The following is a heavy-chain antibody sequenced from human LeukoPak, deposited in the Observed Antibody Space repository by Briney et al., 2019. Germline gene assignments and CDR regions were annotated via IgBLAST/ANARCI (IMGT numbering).Heavy chain of an antibody. CDR3: AKGGGYEAQYYYYYLDV. D-gene: IGHD5-12*01. Sequence: GGSLRLSCAASGFTFTNYAMSWVRQAPGKGLEWVSAISVTGGSTYYADSVKGRFTISRDNSKNTLYLQMKSLRAEDTAVYYCAKGGGYEAQYYYYYLDVWGKGTTVTISS. CDR2: ISVTGGST. CDR1: GFTFTNYA. J-gene: IGHJ6*03. V-gene: IGHV3-23*01.